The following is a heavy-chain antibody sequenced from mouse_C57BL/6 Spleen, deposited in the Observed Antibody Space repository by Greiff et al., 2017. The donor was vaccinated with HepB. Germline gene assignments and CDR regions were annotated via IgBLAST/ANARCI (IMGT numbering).Heavy chain of an antibody. CDR3: ERWASGWYFDV. J-gene: IGHJ1*03. V-gene: IGHV1-80*01. Sequence: QVQLKESGAELVKPGASVKISCKASGYAFSSYWMNWVKQRPGKGLEWIGQIYPGDGDTNYNGKFKGKATLTADKSSSAAYMQHSSLTTEASAVYCCERWASGWYFDVWGTGTTVTVSS. CDR1: GYAFSSYW. CDR2: IYPGDGDT. D-gene: IGHD6-1*01.